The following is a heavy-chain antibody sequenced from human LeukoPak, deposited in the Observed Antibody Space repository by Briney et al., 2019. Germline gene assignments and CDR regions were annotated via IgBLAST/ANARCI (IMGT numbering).Heavy chain of an antibody. CDR2: IYTGDSDT. CDR3: ASGSYYLFDY. D-gene: IGHD1-26*01. CDR1: GYIFTSYW. J-gene: IGHJ4*02. Sequence: GEALEISWEGSGYIFTSYWIGWVRQLPGKGVEGMGIIYTGDSDTRYSTSCEGQVTISAHKSIRTAYLQWSSLKASDTAMYYCASGSYYLFDYWGQGTLVTVSS. V-gene: IGHV5-51*01.